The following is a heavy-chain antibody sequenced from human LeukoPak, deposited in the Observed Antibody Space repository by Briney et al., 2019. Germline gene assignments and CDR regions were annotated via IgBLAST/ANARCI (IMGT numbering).Heavy chain of an antibody. CDR3: AIQRIAAAGNWFDP. Sequence: GGSLRLSCAASGFTFSRHWMDWVRHAPGKGLEWVANINEDGSVKQYVDSVKGRFTISRDNAKNSLYLQMNTLRAEDTAVYYCAIQRIAAAGNWFDPWGQGTLVTVSS. CDR2: INEDGSVK. V-gene: IGHV3-7*01. J-gene: IGHJ5*02. D-gene: IGHD6-13*01. CDR1: GFTFSRHW.